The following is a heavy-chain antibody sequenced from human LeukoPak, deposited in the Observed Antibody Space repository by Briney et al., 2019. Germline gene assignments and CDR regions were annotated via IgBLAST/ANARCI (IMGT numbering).Heavy chain of an antibody. D-gene: IGHD2-2*01. V-gene: IGHV1-69*05. J-gene: IGHJ4*02. CDR1: GGTFSSYA. CDR3: ARGGDCSSTSCYFDY. Sequence: ASVNVSCKASGGTFSSYAISWVRQAPGQGLEWMGGIIPIFGTANYAQKFQGRVTITTDESTSTAYMELSSLRSEDTAVYYCARGGDCSSTSCYFDYWGQGTLVTVSS. CDR2: IIPIFGTA.